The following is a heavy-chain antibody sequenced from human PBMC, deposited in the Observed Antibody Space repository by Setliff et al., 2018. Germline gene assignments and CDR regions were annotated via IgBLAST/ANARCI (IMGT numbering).Heavy chain of an antibody. Sequence: GESLKISCKGSGYRFSNYWIGWVRQMSGKVMEWMGIIYPGDSDTIYSPAFQGQVTISVDKSINTPYLQWGSRKASDHAMYYCAASGTYFPFDYWGQGTLVTVSS. V-gene: IGHV5-51*01. CDR3: AASGTYFPFDY. J-gene: IGHJ4*02. CDR1: GYRFSNYW. CDR2: IYPGDSDT. D-gene: IGHD1-26*01.